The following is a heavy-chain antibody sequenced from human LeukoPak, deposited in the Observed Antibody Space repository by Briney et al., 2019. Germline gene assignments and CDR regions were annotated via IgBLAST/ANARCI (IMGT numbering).Heavy chain of an antibody. CDR1: GFTFSSYG. V-gene: IGHV3-33*01. CDR3: ARGIAAAGHLDY. D-gene: IGHD6-13*01. Sequence: GRSLRLSCAASGFTFSSYGMHWVRQAPGKGLEWVAVIWYDGSNKYYADSVKGRFTISRDNSKNTLYLQMNSLRAEDTAVYYCARGIAAAGHLDYWGQGTLVNVSS. CDR2: IWYDGSNK. J-gene: IGHJ4*02.